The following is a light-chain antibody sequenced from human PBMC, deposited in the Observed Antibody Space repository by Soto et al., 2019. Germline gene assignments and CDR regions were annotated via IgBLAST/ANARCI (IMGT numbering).Light chain of an antibody. J-gene: IGLJ3*02. V-gene: IGLV2-14*01. Sequence: QSALTQPASVSGSPGQSITISCTGTSSDVGAYNYVSWYQQHPGKAPKLMIYEVSNRPSGVSNRFSGSKSGNTASLTISGLQAADEADYYCSSYTSSGTWVFGGGTKVTVL. CDR3: SSYTSSGTWV. CDR2: EVS. CDR1: SSDVGAYNY.